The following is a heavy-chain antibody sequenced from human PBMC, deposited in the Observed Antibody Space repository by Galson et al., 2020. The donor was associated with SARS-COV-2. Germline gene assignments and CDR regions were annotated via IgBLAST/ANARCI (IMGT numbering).Heavy chain of an antibody. CDR3: ARDLLLGVVVGANDY. V-gene: IGHV1-2*02. CDR1: GYTFTGYY. D-gene: IGHD2-15*01. CDR2: INPNSGGT. J-gene: IGHJ4*02. Sequence: GESLKISCKASGYTFTGYYMHWVRQAPGQGLEWMGWINPNSGGTNYPQKFQGRVTMTRDTSISTAYMELSRLRSDDTAVYYCARDLLLGVVVGANDYWGQGTLVTVSS.